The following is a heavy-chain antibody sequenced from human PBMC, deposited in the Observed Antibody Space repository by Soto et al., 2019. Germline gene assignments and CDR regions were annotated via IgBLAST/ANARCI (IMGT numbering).Heavy chain of an antibody. J-gene: IGHJ6*02. CDR3: AGALLGYCSGGTCYSTPYYYYGMDV. D-gene: IGHD2-15*01. CDR1: GGSISSYY. V-gene: IGHV4-59*07. CDR2: IYYSGST. Sequence: PEDTLSLTCTVSGGSISSYYWSWIRQPPGKGLEWIGYIYYSGSTNYNPSLKSRVTISVDTSKNEFSLKLSSVTAADTAVYYCAGALLGYCSGGTCYSTPYYYYGMDVWGQGTTVTVSS.